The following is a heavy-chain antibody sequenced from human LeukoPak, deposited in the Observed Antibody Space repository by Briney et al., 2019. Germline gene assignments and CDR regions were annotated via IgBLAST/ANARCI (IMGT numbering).Heavy chain of an antibody. V-gene: IGHV4-31*03. Sequence: SETLSLTCTVSGGSISSGGYYWSWIRQHPGKGLEWIGYIYYSGSTYYNPSLKSRVTISVDTSKNQFPLKLSSVTAADTAVYYCARGGSATVTDYWGQGTLVTVSS. D-gene: IGHD4-17*01. CDR3: ARGGSATVTDY. CDR2: IYYSGST. CDR1: GGSISSGGYY. J-gene: IGHJ4*02.